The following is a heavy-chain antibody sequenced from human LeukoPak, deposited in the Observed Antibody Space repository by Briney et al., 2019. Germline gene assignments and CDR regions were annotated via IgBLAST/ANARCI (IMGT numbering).Heavy chain of an antibody. D-gene: IGHD4-11*01. CDR2: IKQDGSEK. CDR1: GFTFSSYW. V-gene: IGHV3-7*01. Sequence: GGSLRLSCAASGFTFSSYWMSWVRQAPGKGLEWVANIKQDGSEKYYVDSVKGRFTISRDNAKNSLYLQMNSLRAEDTAVYYCTRDPYSNYLYYYYYMDVWGEGTTVTVSS. CDR3: TRDPYSNYLYYYYYMDV. J-gene: IGHJ6*03.